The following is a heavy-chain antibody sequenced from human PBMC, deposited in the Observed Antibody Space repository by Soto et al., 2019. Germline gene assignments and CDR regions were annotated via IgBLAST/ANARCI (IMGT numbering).Heavy chain of an antibody. V-gene: IGHV1-24*01. D-gene: IGHD6-13*01. J-gene: IGHJ6*04. CDR2: FDPEDGET. CDR1: GYTLTELS. CDR3: ASTAGIAAAGIVGDYYYYGMDV. Sequence: ASVKVSCKVSGYTLTELSMHWVRQAPGKGLEWMGGFDPEDGETIYAQKFQGRVTMNEDTSTDTAYMELSSLRSEDTAVYYCASTAGIAAAGIVGDYYYYGMDVWGK.